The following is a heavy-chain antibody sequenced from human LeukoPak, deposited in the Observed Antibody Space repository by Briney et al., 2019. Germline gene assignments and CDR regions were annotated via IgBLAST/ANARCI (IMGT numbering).Heavy chain of an antibody. CDR1: GFTFSSYG. CDR3: AKEGLRYFDWYYYYGMDV. D-gene: IGHD3-9*01. Sequence: PGGSLRLSCAASGFTFSSYGMHWVRHAPGKGLELVAFIRYDGSNKYYADSVKGRFTISRDNSKNTLYLQMNSLRAEDTAVYYCAKEGLRYFDWYYYYGMDVWGQGTTVTVSS. CDR2: IRYDGSNK. V-gene: IGHV3-30*02. J-gene: IGHJ6*02.